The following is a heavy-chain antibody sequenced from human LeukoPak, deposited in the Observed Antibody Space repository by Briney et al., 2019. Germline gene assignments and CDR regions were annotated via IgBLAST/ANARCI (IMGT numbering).Heavy chain of an antibody. CDR2: IYQSGST. D-gene: IGHD6-19*01. Sequence: PSQTLSLTCTVSGGSVSSGGYYWSWIRQPPGMGLEWMGYIYQSGSTLYNPSLQSRVSMAQDRPKNQFSLKLNSVTAADTAVYYCARYRVASAVAGPFYWGQGALVTVSS. CDR1: GGSVSSGGYY. CDR3: ARYRVASAVAGPFY. J-gene: IGHJ4*02. V-gene: IGHV4-30-2*01.